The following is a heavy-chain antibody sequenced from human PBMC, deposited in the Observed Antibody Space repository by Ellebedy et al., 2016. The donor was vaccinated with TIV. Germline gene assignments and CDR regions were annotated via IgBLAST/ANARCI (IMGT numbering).Heavy chain of an antibody. Sequence: GESLKISCAASGFTFSDYYMSWIRQAPGKGLEWVSYISSSGSTIYYADSVKGRFTISRDNAKNSLYLQMNSLRAEDTAVYYCARVTVPAAIPTWGRYYYYMDVWGKGTTVTVSS. J-gene: IGHJ6*03. V-gene: IGHV3-11*01. CDR3: ARVTVPAAIPTWGRYYYYMDV. CDR1: GFTFSDYY. D-gene: IGHD2-2*02. CDR2: ISSSGSTI.